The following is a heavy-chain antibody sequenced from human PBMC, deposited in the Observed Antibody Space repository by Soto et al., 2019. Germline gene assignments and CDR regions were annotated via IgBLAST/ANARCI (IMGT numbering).Heavy chain of an antibody. D-gene: IGHD5-12*01. CDR2: VIPISNTI. Sequence: SVKVACKASGGPFSTYVFTSVRQAPGQGLEWMGRVIPISNTINSAQKFQGRVTLTADKSTGTAYMELSGLRSDDTAMYYCARGLYSGYDIMDSWGQGTMITVSS. J-gene: IGHJ4*02. CDR3: ARGLYSGYDIMDS. CDR1: GGPFSTYV. V-gene: IGHV1-69*06.